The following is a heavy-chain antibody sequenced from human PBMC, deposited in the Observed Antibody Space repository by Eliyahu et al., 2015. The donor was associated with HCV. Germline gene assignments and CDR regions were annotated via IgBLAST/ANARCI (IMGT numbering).Heavy chain of an antibody. V-gene: IGHV3-7*01. CDR1: XLIXXDYW. CDR2: IKQDGSXK. Sequence: EVQLVDSGGGLVQPGGSLRLSCAASXLIXXDYWMSWVRQAPGKGVGWVGTIKQDGSXKYYLDSVKGRFSVSRDNAKNSLYLQMNSLRAEDTAVYYCASYYVFWNGYANYFDYWGQGTLVTVSS. D-gene: IGHD3-3*01. CDR3: ASYYVFWNGYANYFDY. J-gene: IGHJ4*02.